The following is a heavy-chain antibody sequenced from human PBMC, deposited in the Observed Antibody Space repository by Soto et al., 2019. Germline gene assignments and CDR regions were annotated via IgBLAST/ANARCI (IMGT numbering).Heavy chain of an antibody. V-gene: IGHV4-61*01. J-gene: IGHJ6*02. CDR1: GGSVSNGSYY. D-gene: IGHD5-18*01. CDR2: IYYSGST. CDR3: ARPLYSYGPMDV. Sequence: QVQLQESGPGLVKRSETLSLTCTVSGGSVSNGSYYWSWIRQPPGKGLEWIGYIYYSGSTNYNPSLKSRVTISVDTSKNQFSLKLSSVTAADTAVYYCARPLYSYGPMDVWGQGTTVTVSS.